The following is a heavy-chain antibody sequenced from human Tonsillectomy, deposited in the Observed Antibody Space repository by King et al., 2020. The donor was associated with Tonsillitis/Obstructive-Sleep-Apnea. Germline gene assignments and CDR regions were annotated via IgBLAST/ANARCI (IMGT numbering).Heavy chain of an antibody. CDR2: IYFTGST. V-gene: IGHV4-59*01. CDR3: AGEASDLSTIDI. J-gene: IGHJ3*02. Sequence: QLQESGPGLVKPSETLSLTCTVSGGSITSYYWNWIRQPPGKGLEWIGFIYFTGSTNYNPSLKSRVTISVDTSKNQFSLKMSSVTAADTAIFYCAGEASDLSTIDILSQGTMVTVS. CDR1: GGSITSYY. D-gene: IGHD2/OR15-2a*01.